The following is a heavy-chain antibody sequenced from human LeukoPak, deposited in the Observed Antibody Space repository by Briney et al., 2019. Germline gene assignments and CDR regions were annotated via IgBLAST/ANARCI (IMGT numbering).Heavy chain of an antibody. J-gene: IGHJ4*02. Sequence: ASVKVSCKASGYTFTSYGISWVRQAPGQGLEWMGWISAYNGNTNYAQKLQGRVTTTTDTSTSTAYMELRSLRSDDTAVYYCARDLGDIAVAGTWFDYWGQGTLVTVSS. D-gene: IGHD6-19*01. CDR1: GYTFTSYG. CDR2: ISAYNGNT. V-gene: IGHV1-18*04. CDR3: ARDLGDIAVAGTWFDY.